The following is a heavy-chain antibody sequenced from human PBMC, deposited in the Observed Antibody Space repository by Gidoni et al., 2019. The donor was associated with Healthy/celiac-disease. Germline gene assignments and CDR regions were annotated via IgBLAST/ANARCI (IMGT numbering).Heavy chain of an antibody. J-gene: IGHJ3*02. Sequence: QVQLQQWGAGLLKPSETLPLTCAVYGGSFSGYYWSWIRQPPGKGLEWIGEINHSGSTNYNPSLKSRVTISVDTSKNQFSLKLSSVTAADTAVYYCARAGVGATTTPDAFDIWGQGTMVTVSS. CDR2: INHSGST. V-gene: IGHV4-34*01. D-gene: IGHD1-26*01. CDR1: GGSFSGYY. CDR3: ARAGVGATTTPDAFDI.